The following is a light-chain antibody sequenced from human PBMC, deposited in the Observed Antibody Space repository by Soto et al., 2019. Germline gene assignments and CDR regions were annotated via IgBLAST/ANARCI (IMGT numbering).Light chain of an antibody. J-gene: IGKJ1*01. CDR1: QSVSSSY. CDR2: GAS. CDR3: QQYNNWPRT. V-gene: IGKV3-20*01. Sequence: EIVLTQSPGTLSLSPGERATLSCRASQSVSSSYLAWYQQKPGQAPRLLIYGASSRATGIPDRFSGSGSGTEFTLTINSLQSEDFVVYYCQQYNNWPRTFGQGTKVDIK.